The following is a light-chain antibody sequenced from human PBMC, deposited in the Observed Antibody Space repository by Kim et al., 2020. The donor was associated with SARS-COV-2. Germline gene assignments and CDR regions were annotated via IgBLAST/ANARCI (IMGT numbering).Light chain of an antibody. V-gene: IGLV3-19*01. CDR1: SLRSYY. CDR2: NKN. J-gene: IGLJ2*01. CDR3: NSPDSRDNNWF. Sequence: SAELTQDPAVSVALAQTVTITCQGDSLRSYYASWYQQKPGQAPVLVIYNKNNRPSGIPDRFSGSISDNTASFTITGAPAENYSDYYCNSPDSRDNNWFFG.